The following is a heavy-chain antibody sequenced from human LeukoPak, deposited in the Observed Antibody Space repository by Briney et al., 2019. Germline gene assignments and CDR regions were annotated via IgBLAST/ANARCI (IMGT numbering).Heavy chain of an antibody. V-gene: IGHV3-64D*06. D-gene: IGHD6-13*01. CDR2: ISSNGGST. CDR3: VKEEQQLDPYYFDY. Sequence: PRGSLPLSCSASGFTFSSYAMHWVRQAPGKGLEYVSAISSNGGSTYYADSVKGRFTISRDNSKNTLYLQMSSLRAEDTAVYCCVKEEQQLDPYYFDYWGQGTLVSVSS. J-gene: IGHJ4*02. CDR1: GFTFSSYA.